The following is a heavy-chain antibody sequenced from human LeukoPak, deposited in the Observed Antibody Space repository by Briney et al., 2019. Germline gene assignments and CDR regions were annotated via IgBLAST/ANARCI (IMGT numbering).Heavy chain of an antibody. CDR1: GGTFSSYA. Sequence: SVKVSCKASGGTFSSYAISWVRQAPGQGLEWMGRIIPIFGTANYAQKFQGRVTITTDESTSTAYMGLSSLRSEDTAVYYCARDGGLGAFDIWGQGTMVTVSS. CDR3: ARDGGLGAFDI. CDR2: IIPIFGTA. J-gene: IGHJ3*02. V-gene: IGHV1-69*05. D-gene: IGHD3-16*01.